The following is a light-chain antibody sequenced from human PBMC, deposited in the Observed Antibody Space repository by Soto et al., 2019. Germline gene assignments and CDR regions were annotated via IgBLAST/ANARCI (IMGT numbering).Light chain of an antibody. V-gene: IGKV1-5*03. CDR3: QRYSDYQYI. CDR2: KAT. CDR1: QSITTW. J-gene: IGKJ2*01. Sequence: DIQMTQSPSTLSASVGDRVTITCRARQSITTWLAWYQQKPGKAPKLLIYKATKLQSGVPSRFSGSGSGTEFSLTICSLQPDDFATYYCQRYSDYQYIFGQGTKLEIK.